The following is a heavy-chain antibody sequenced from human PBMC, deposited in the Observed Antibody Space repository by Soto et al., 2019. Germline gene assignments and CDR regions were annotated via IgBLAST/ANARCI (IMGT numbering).Heavy chain of an antibody. V-gene: IGHV1-18*01. D-gene: IGHD6-19*01. CDR2: ISAYNGKT. CDR3: ARSEYSSGWPWDPPVY. J-gene: IGHJ4*02. Sequence: QVQLVQSGAEVKKPGASVKVSCKASGYTFTGHGIYWVRQAPGQGLEWLGWISAYNGKTNYVQNLQGRATMTTEASTTTAYMELNSLRSDDTAVYYCARSEYSSGWPWDPPVYWGQGTLVTVSS. CDR1: GYTFTGHG.